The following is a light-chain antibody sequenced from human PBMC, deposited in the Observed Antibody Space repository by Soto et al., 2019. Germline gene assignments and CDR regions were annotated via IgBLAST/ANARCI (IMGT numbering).Light chain of an antibody. V-gene: IGLV2-23*01. Sequence: QSVLTQPASVSGSPGQSITISCTGTSSDFGSYSVVSWYQQHPGKAPKLLIYEGTKRPSGVSRRFSGSESGNTASLTISGLQAEDEADYYSHSYARGILVFGGGTKLTVL. J-gene: IGLJ3*02. CDR1: SSDFGSYSV. CDR3: HSYARGILV. CDR2: EGT.